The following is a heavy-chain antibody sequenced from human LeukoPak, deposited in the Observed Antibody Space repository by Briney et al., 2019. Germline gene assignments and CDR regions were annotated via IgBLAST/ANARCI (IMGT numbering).Heavy chain of an antibody. Sequence: GASVKVSCKASEGTFGSYAISWVRQAPGQGLEWMGRIIPILGIANYAQKFQGRVTITADKSTSTAYMELSSLRSEDTAVYYCARGHCSSTNCYFIAGFDHWGQGTLVTVSS. V-gene: IGHV1-69*04. J-gene: IGHJ4*02. CDR1: EGTFGSYA. CDR3: ARGHCSSTNCYFIAGFDH. D-gene: IGHD2-2*01. CDR2: IIPILGIA.